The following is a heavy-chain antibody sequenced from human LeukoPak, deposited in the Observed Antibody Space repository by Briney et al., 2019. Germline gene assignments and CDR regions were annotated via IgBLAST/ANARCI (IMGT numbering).Heavy chain of an antibody. J-gene: IGHJ5*02. Sequence: PGGSLRLSCAASGFTFSSYALSWVRQAPGKGLEWVSAISGSGGSTYYADSVKGRFTISRDNSKNTLYLQMNSLRAEDTAVYYCARYRDIVVVPAGPFDPWGQETRLTVSS. CDR1: GFTFSSYA. CDR3: ARYRDIVVVPAGPFDP. V-gene: IGHV3-23*01. D-gene: IGHD2-2*01. CDR2: ISGSGGST.